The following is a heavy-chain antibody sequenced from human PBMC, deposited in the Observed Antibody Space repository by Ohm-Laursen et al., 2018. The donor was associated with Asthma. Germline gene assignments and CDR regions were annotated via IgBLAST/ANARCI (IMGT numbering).Heavy chain of an antibody. D-gene: IGHD6-19*01. CDR3: AKDPEYSSGWYIDY. J-gene: IGHJ4*02. CDR1: GFTFSSYA. V-gene: IGHV3-23*01. Sequence: SLRLSCAASGFTFSSYAMSWVRQAPGKGLEWVSAISGSGDKTYYADSVKGRFTISRDMSKNTLFLQMSSLRAEDTAIYYCAKDPEYSSGWYIDYWGQGTLVTVSS. CDR2: ISGSGDKT.